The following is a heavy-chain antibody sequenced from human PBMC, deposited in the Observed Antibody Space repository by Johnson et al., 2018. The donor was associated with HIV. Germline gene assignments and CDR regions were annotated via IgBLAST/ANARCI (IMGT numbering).Heavy chain of an antibody. Sequence: QLVESGGGLVQPGGSLRLSCAASGFTFSSYWMSWVRQAPGKGLEWVANIKQDGSEKYYVDSVKGRFTISRDNAKNSLYLQMNSLRAEDTAVYYCARSGHYELNAFDIWGQGTMVTVSS. J-gene: IGHJ3*02. CDR1: GFTFSSYW. D-gene: IGHD4-17*01. CDR3: ARSGHYELNAFDI. V-gene: IGHV3-7*05. CDR2: IKQDGSEK.